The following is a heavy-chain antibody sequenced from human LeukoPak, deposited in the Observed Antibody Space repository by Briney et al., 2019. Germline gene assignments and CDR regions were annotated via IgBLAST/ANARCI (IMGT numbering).Heavy chain of an antibody. Sequence: GGSLRLSCAASGFTFSDHYMDWVRQAPGKGLEWVAVISHDGTNTYYADSVKGRFTISRDNSKNTLYLQMNSLRTEDTAVYYCARHRGPSLHSSGYFDYWGQGTLVTVSS. J-gene: IGHJ4*02. V-gene: IGHV3-30-3*01. CDR2: ISHDGTNT. CDR1: GFTFSDHY. D-gene: IGHD3-22*01. CDR3: ARHRGPSLHSSGYFDY.